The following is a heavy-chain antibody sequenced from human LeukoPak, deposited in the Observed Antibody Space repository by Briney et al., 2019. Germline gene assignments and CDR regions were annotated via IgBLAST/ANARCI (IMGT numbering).Heavy chain of an antibody. Sequence: SETLSLTCGVSGGSFSGYYWNWIRQPPGKGLEWIGEINHSGSTNYNPSLKSRVTISVDTSQKQFSLRLSSVTAADTAVFYCARLDIGDSGNPNWFDPWGQGTLVTVSS. CDR2: INHSGST. CDR1: GGSFSGYY. V-gene: IGHV4-34*01. CDR3: ARLDIGDSGNPNWFDP. D-gene: IGHD5-12*01. J-gene: IGHJ5*02.